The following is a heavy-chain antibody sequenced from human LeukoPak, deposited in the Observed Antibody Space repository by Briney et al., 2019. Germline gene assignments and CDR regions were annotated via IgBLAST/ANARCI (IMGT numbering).Heavy chain of an antibody. Sequence: GGSLRLSCAASGFTFSSYGMNWVRQAPGKGLEWVSAISGSGGITYYADSVKGRFTISRDNAKNSLYLQMNSLRAEDTAVYYCARDMVRGVTNNWFDPWGQGTLVTVSS. D-gene: IGHD3-10*01. CDR2: ISGSGGIT. J-gene: IGHJ5*02. CDR3: ARDMVRGVTNNWFDP. V-gene: IGHV3-21*01. CDR1: GFTFSSYG.